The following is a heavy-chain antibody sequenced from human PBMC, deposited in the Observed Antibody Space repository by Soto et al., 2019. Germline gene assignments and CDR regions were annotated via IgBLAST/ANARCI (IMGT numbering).Heavy chain of an antibody. V-gene: IGHV3-21*01. J-gene: IGHJ6*02. CDR2: ISSSSSYI. CDR1: GFTFSSYS. CDR3: ARERGYYTYGMDV. D-gene: IGHD3-3*01. Sequence: EVQLVESGGGLVKPGGSLRLSCAASGFTFSSYSMNWVRQAPGKGLEWVSSISSSSSYIYYADSVKGRFTISRDNTKNSLYLQMNSLRAEDTAVYYCARERGYYTYGMDVWGQGTTVTLSS.